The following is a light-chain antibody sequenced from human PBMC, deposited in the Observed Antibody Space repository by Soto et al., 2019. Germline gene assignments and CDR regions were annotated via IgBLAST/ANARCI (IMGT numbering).Light chain of an antibody. CDR3: QQYDTYPWT. CDR2: KAS. CDR1: QSISSW. J-gene: IGKJ1*01. Sequence: DIQMTQSPSTLSAFVGDRVTITCRASQSISSWLAWYQQKPGKAPKLLIYKASGLESGVPSRFSGSGSGTEFTLIISSLQPDDVATYYCQQYDTYPWTFGQGTKVEIK. V-gene: IGKV1-5*03.